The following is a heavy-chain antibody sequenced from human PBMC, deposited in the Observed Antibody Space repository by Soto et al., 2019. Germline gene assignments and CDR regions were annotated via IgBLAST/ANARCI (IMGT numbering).Heavy chain of an antibody. CDR3: AKDRHDYSNYASLAY. V-gene: IGHV3-30*18. D-gene: IGHD4-4*01. CDR2: ISYDGSNK. CDR1: GFTFSSFG. Sequence: QVPLVESGGGVVQPGRSLRLSCAASGFTFSSFGMHWVRQAPGKGLEWVAVISYDGSNKYYADSVKGRFTISRDNSKNALFLQMNSLRAEDTAVYYCAKDRHDYSNYASLAYWGQGTLVTVSS. J-gene: IGHJ4*02.